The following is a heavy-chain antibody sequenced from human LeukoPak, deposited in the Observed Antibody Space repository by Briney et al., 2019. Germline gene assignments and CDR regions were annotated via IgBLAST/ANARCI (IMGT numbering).Heavy chain of an antibody. J-gene: IGHJ4*02. D-gene: IGHD5-18*01. Sequence: ASVKVSCKASGYTFTSYDINWVRQATGQGLEWMGIINPSGGSTSYAQKLQGRVTMTRDTSTSTVYMELSSLRSEDTAVYYCISMDTAMVGYWGQGTLVTVSS. CDR1: GYTFTSYD. CDR2: INPSGGST. V-gene: IGHV1-46*01. CDR3: ISMDTAMVGY.